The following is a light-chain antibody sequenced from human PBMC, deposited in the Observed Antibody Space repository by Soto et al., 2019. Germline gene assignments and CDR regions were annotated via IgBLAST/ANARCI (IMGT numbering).Light chain of an antibody. CDR3: QQRSKWPRT. V-gene: IGKV3-11*01. CDR1: QSVNSY. Sequence: EIVLTQSPATLSLSPGERATLSCTASQSVNSYLAWYQHRPGQAPRLLIYDTFNRATGVPARFSGSGSGTDFTLTISSLEPEDFAVYYCQQRSKWPRTFGQGTKVDIK. J-gene: IGKJ1*01. CDR2: DTF.